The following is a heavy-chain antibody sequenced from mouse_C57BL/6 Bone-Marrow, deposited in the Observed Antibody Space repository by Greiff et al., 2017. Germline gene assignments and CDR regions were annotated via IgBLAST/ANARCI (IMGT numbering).Heavy chain of an antibody. J-gene: IGHJ2*01. V-gene: IGHV2-5*01. CDR2: IWRGGST. Sequence: VMLVESGPGLVQPSQSLSITCTVSGFSLTSYGVHWVRQSPGKGLEWLGVIWRGGSTDYNSAVMSRLSITKENSKGQVFFKMNSLQADDTAIYYCAKEYYYGSSLDYWGQGTTLTVSS. CDR1: GFSLTSYG. CDR3: AKEYYYGSSLDY. D-gene: IGHD1-1*01.